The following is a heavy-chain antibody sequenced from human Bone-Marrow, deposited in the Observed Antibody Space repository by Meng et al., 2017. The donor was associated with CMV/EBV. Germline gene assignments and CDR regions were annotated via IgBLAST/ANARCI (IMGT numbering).Heavy chain of an antibody. J-gene: IGHJ5*02. D-gene: IGHD6-13*01. CDR2: INHSGST. Sequence: SQTLSLTCAVYGGSFSGYYWSWIRQPPGKGLEWIGEINHSGSTNYNPSLKSRVTISVDTSKNQFSLKLSSVTAADTAVYYCARGRIPWYSSSWLNRFDPWGQGTLVTVSS. V-gene: IGHV4-34*01. CDR1: GGSFSGYY. CDR3: ARGRIPWYSSSWLNRFDP.